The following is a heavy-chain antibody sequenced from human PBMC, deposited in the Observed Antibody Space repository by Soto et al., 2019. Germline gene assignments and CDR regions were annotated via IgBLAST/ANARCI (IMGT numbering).Heavy chain of an antibody. CDR3: ARGGLQHALDV. V-gene: IGHV3-74*03. J-gene: IGHJ6*02. Sequence: EVQLVESGGGLVQPGGSLRLTCAASGFTFSNYWMYWVRQAPGKGLVWVSRVNNDGTDTTHADSVKGRFTISRDNAENTLYLQMNSLRAEDTAVYYCARGGLQHALDVWGQGSTVTVSS. D-gene: IGHD6-13*01. CDR2: VNNDGTDT. CDR1: GFTFSNYW.